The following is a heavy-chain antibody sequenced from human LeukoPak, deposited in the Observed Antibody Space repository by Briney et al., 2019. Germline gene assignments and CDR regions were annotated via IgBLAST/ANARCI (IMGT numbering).Heavy chain of an antibody. CDR2: IYPGDSDT. CDR1: GYSFTSYW. V-gene: IGHV5-51*01. D-gene: IGHD2-15*01. CDR3: ARPGPYCSGGSCYSDAFDI. J-gene: IGHJ3*02. Sequence: GESLKISCKGSGYSFTSYWIGWVRQMPGKGLEWMGIIYPGDSDTRYSPSFQGQVTISADKSISTAYLQWSSLKASDTAMYYCARPGPYCSGGSCYSDAFDIWGQGTMVTVSS.